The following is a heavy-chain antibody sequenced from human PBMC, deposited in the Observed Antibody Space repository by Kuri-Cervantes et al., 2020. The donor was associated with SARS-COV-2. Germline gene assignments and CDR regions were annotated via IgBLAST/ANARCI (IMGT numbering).Heavy chain of an antibody. CDR1: GGTFSSYA. J-gene: IGHJ6*03. CDR3: ASIPTTVVTPDHYYMDV. CDR2: IIPIFGTA. Sequence: SVKVSCKASGGTFSSYAISWVRQAPGQGLEWMGGIIPIFGTANYAQKFQGRVTITADESTSTAYMELSSLRSEDTAVYYCASIPTTVVTPDHYYMDVWGKGTTVTVSS. V-gene: IGHV1-69*13. D-gene: IGHD4-23*01.